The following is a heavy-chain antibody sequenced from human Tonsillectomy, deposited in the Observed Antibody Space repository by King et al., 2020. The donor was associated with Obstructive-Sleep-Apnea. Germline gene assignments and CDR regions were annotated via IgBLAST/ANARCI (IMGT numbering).Heavy chain of an antibody. D-gene: IGHD3-10*01. CDR2: IYYSXST. CDR3: AXPYGXXSYYTGWVXXX. V-gene: IGHV4-39*01. J-gene: IGHJ4*01. Sequence: QLQESGPGLVKPSGTLSLSXTVSXXXXNKXXXYXGWXXQPXGXGLXWXGNIYYSXSTXYNPSLKSRVTISVDTSKNQFSLKLNSVTAADTAVYYCAXPYGXXSYYTGWVXXXWGXGTLVTXSS. CDR1: XXXXNKXXXY.